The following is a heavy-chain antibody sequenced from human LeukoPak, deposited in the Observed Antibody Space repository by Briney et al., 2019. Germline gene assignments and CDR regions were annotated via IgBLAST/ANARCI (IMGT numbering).Heavy chain of an antibody. V-gene: IGHV1-2*06. CDR3: ARGGSSSPTRPFDY. CDR1: GYTFTGYY. D-gene: IGHD6-6*01. Sequence: ASVKVSCKASGYTFTGYYMHWVRQAPEQGLEWMGRINPNSGGTNYAQKFQGRVTMTRDTSISTAYMELSRLRSDDTAVYYCARGGSSSPTRPFDYWGQGTLVTVSS. CDR2: INPNSGGT. J-gene: IGHJ4*02.